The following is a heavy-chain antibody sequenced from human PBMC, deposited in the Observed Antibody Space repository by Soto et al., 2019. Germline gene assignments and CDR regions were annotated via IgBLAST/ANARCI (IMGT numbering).Heavy chain of an antibody. CDR2: IYFSGSA. J-gene: IGHJ4*02. D-gene: IGHD5-12*01. CDR1: GDSLSSGSYY. V-gene: IGHV4-31*11. Sequence: QVQLQESGPGLVKPSETLFLTCAVSGDSLSSGSYYWTWVRQHPGEGLEWMGYIYFSGSAYSNPSLKNRLTLAVDTSKNQFSLRLDSVTAADTAVYYCGRAATRLTRAIDYGGQVTLVTVSS. CDR3: GRAATRLTRAIDY.